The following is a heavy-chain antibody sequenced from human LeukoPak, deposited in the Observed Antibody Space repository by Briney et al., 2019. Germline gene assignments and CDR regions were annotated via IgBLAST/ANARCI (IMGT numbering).Heavy chain of an antibody. CDR3: ARGNSYGSGSLVN. J-gene: IGHJ4*02. Sequence: EASVKVSCKATGYTFTGYYMHWVRQAPGQGLEWMGWINPNSGGTNYAQKFQGRVTMTSDTSISTAYMELSRLRSDDTAVYYCARGNSYGSGSLVNWGQGTLVTVSS. D-gene: IGHD3-10*01. CDR1: GYTFTGYY. CDR2: INPNSGGT. V-gene: IGHV1-2*02.